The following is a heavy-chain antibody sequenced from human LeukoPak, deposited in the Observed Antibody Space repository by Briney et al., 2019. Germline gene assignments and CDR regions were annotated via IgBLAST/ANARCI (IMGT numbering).Heavy chain of an antibody. V-gene: IGHV1-8*03. CDR3: ARVPYYYDSSGDRSFDI. CDR2: MNPNSGNT. CDR1: GYTFTSYD. Sequence: ASVKVSCKASGYTFTSYDINWVRQATGQGLEWMGWMNPNSGNTGYAQKFQGRVTITRNTSISTAYMELSSLRSEDTAVYYCARVPYYYDSSGDRSFDIWGQGTMVTVSS. D-gene: IGHD3-22*01. J-gene: IGHJ3*02.